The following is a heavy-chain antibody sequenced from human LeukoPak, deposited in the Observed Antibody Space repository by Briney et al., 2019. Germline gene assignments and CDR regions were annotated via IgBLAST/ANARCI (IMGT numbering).Heavy chain of an antibody. V-gene: IGHV3-9*03. CDR2: ISWNSGSI. J-gene: IGHJ4*02. CDR3: AKDGALKHTGYYFDY. Sequence: GGSLRLSCAASGFTFSSYGMHWVRQAPGKGLEWVSGISWNSGSIGYADSVKGRFTISRDNAKNSLYLQMNSLRAEDMALYYCAKDGALKHTGYYFDYWGQGTLVTVSS. CDR1: GFTFSSYG. D-gene: IGHD1-1*01.